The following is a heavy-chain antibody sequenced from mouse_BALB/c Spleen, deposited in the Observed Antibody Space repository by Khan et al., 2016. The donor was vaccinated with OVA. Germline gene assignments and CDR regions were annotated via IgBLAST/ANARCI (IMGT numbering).Heavy chain of an antibody. Sequence: DVMLVESGGGLVKPGGSLKLSCAASGFTFSSYAMSWVRQTPEKRLEWVATISSGGSYTYSPYSVKGRFTISRDNAKNTLYLQMSSLRSEDTAMYYWARQGGYFPWGQGTLVTVSA. CDR1: GFTFSSYA. D-gene: IGHD2-3*01. CDR3: ARQGGYFP. J-gene: IGHJ3*01. CDR2: ISSGGSYT. V-gene: IGHV5-9-1*01.